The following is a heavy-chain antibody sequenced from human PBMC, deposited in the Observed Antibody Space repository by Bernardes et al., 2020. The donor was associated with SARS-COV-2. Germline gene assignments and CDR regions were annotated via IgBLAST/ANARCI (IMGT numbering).Heavy chain of an antibody. Sequence: ASVKVSCKASGYTFTSYGISWVRQAPGQGLEWMGWISAYNGNTNYAQKLQGRVTMTTDTSTSTAYMELRSLRSDDTAVYYCARVSCSNTSCYEDYWGREPWSPSPQ. CDR2: ISAYNGNT. J-gene: IGHJ4*02. CDR3: ARVSCSNTSCYEDY. CDR1: GYTFTSYG. D-gene: IGHD2-2*01. V-gene: IGHV1-18*01.